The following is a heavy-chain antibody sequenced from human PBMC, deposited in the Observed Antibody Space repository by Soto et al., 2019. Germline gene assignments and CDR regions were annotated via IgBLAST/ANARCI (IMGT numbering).Heavy chain of an antibody. V-gene: IGHV3-23*01. CDR2: ISGSGGTT. CDR1: GFTFSSYA. CDR3: AKAWNYDYSYYDMDV. J-gene: IGHJ6*02. D-gene: IGHD1-7*01. Sequence: GGSLRLSFAASGFTFSSYAMSWVRQSPGKGLEWVSVISGSGGTTYYADSVKGRFTISRDNPKNTLYLQMNSLRAEDTAVYYCAKAWNYDYSYYDMDVWGQGTTVTVSS.